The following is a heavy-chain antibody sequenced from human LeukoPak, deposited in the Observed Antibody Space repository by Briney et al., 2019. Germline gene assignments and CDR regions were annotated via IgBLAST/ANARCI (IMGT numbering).Heavy chain of an antibody. V-gene: IGHV3-53*01. J-gene: IGHJ4*02. CDR3: ARDSMPLDSSGYYGTYEYYFDY. D-gene: IGHD3-22*01. Sequence: PGGSLRLSCAASGFTVSSNYMSWVRQAPGKGLEWVSVIYSGGSTYYADSVKGRFTISRDNSKNSLYLQMNSLRAEDTAVYYCARDSMPLDSSGYYGTYEYYFDYWGQGTLVTVSS. CDR2: IYSGGST. CDR1: GFTVSSNY.